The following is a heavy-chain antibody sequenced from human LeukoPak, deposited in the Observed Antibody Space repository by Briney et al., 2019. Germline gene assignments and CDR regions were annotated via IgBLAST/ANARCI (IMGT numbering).Heavy chain of an antibody. Sequence: KPSETLSLTCTVSGGSISSYYWSWIRQPAGKGLEWIGRIYTSGSTNYNPSLKGRVTMSVDTSKNQFSLKLSSVTAADTAVYYCARGGYYDSSGTLWYFDLWGRGTLVTVSS. V-gene: IGHV4-4*07. CDR1: GGSISSYY. CDR3: ARGGYYDSSGTLWYFDL. J-gene: IGHJ2*01. D-gene: IGHD3-22*01. CDR2: IYTSGST.